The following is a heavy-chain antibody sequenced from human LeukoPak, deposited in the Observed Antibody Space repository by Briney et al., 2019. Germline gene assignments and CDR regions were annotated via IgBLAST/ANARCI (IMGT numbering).Heavy chain of an antibody. J-gene: IGHJ3*02. D-gene: IGHD1-26*01. CDR3: ARARELLDAFDI. CDR1: GYTFTGYY. V-gene: IGHV1-2*02. Sequence: ASVKVSCKASGYTFTGYYMHWVRQAPGQGLEWMGWINPNSGGTNYAQKFQGRVTMTRDTSISTAYMELSSLRSEDAAVYYCARARELLDAFDIWGQGTMVTVSS. CDR2: INPNSGGT.